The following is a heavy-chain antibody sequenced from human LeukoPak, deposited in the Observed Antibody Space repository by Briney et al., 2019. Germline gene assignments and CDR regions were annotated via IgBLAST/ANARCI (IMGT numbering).Heavy chain of an antibody. CDR3: ARVRDFWSNGRFDP. CDR1: GFTFSDYY. CDR2: ISSSGSTI. J-gene: IGHJ5*02. V-gene: IGHV3-11*01. Sequence: PGGSLRLSCAASGFTFSDYYMSWIRQAPGKGLEWVSYISSSGSTIYYADSVKGRFTVSRDNAKNSLYLQMNSLRAEDTAVYYCARVRDFWSNGRFDPWGQGTLVTVSS. D-gene: IGHD3-3*01.